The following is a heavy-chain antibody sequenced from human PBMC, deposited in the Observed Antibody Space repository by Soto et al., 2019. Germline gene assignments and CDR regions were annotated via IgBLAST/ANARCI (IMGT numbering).Heavy chain of an antibody. CDR2: INHSGST. J-gene: IGHJ5*02. V-gene: IGHV4-34*01. CDR1: GGSFSGYY. Sequence: PSETLSLTCAVYGGSFSGYYWSWIRQPPGKGLKWIGEINHSGSTNYNPSLKSRVTISVDTSKNQFSLKLSSVTAADTAVYYCARGRIPIIMVRGVPSRSMKPFDPWGQGTLVTVSS. D-gene: IGHD3-10*01. CDR3: ARGRIPIIMVRGVPSRSMKPFDP.